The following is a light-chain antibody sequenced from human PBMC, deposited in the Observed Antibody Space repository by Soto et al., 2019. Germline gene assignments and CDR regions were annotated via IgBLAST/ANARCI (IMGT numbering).Light chain of an antibody. V-gene: IGKV3-20*01. Sequence: EIVVTQSPGTVALSPGERATLSCRASQSVTSSYLAWYQQKHGQAPRLLIYGASSRATGIPDRFRGRGSGTDFTLTIRSLEPEDFAVYSCQQYCSSPVTVGQGT. CDR3: QQYCSSPVT. CDR2: GAS. CDR1: QSVTSSY. J-gene: IGKJ1*01.